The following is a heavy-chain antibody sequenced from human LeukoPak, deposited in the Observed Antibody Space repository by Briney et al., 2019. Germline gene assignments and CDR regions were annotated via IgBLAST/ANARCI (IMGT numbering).Heavy chain of an antibody. Sequence: GGSLRLSCAASGFTFSSYSMNWVRQAPGKGLEWVAVISYDGSNKYYADSVKGRFTISRDNSKNTLYLQMNSLRAEDTAVYYCAKATTSSGWFPEYYFDYWGQGTLVTVSS. CDR3: AKATTSSGWFPEYYFDY. CDR1: GFTFSSYS. V-gene: IGHV3-30*18. D-gene: IGHD6-19*01. J-gene: IGHJ4*02. CDR2: ISYDGSNK.